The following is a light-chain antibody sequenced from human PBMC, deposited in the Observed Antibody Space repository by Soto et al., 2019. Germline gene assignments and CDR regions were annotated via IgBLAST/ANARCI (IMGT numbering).Light chain of an antibody. CDR1: SSNIGSNT. Sequence: QSVLTQPPSASGTPGQRVTISCSGSSSNIGSNTVSWYQHLPGTAPKLLVYSNDQRPSGVPDRFSGSKSATSASLAISGLQSEDEADYYCAAGDDSLNGYYVFGPGTKLTVL. CDR2: SND. V-gene: IGLV1-44*01. J-gene: IGLJ1*01. CDR3: AAGDDSLNGYYV.